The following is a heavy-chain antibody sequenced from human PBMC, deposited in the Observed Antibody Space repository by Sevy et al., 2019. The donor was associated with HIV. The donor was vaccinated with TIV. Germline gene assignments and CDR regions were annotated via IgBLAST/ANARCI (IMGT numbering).Heavy chain of an antibody. D-gene: IGHD2-2*01. CDR2: IYHSGST. Sequence: SETLSLTCAVSGGSISSSNWWSWVRQPPGKGLEWIGEIYHSGSTNYNPSLKSRVTISVDKSKNQFSLKLSSVTAADTAVYYCARDIVVPAAETDYYYYGMDVWGQGTTVTVSS. CDR1: GGSISSSNW. CDR3: ARDIVVPAAETDYYYYGMDV. J-gene: IGHJ6*02. V-gene: IGHV4-4*02.